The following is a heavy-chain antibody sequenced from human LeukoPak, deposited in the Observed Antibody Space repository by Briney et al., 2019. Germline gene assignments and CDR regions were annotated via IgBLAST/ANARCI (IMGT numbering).Heavy chain of an antibody. D-gene: IGHD3-10*02. CDR2: ISSKSSMI. Sequence: GGSLRLSCAASGFTFSDYYMSWIRQAPGKGLEWVSYISSKSSMIYYGDSVKGRFNISRDNAKNSLYLQMNSLRAEDTAVYYCAELGITMIGGVWGKGTTVTISS. CDR3: AELGITMIGGV. J-gene: IGHJ6*04. CDR1: GFTFSDYY. V-gene: IGHV3-11*04.